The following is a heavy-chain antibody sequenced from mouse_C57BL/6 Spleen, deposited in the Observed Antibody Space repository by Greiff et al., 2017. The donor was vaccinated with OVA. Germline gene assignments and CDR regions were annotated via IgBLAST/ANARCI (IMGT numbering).Heavy chain of an antibody. CDR2: IYPGDGDT. CDR1: GYAFSSYW. CDR3: ARRGRGSNYFDY. J-gene: IGHJ2*01. D-gene: IGHD1-1*01. V-gene: IGHV1-80*01. Sequence: QVQLKESGAELVKPGASVKISCKASGYAFSSYWMNWVKQRPGKGLEWIGQIYPGDGDTNYNGKFKGKATLTADKSSSTAYMQLSSLTSEDSAVYFCARRGRGSNYFDYWGQGTTLTVSS.